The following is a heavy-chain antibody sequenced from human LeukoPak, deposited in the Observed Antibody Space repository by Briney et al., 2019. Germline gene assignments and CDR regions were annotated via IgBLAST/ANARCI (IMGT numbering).Heavy chain of an antibody. V-gene: IGHV7-4-1*02. CDR3: AREVMIGAFDI. D-gene: IGHD3-22*01. CDR2: INTNTGNS. Sequence: ASVKVSCKASRYTFTNYGINWVRQAPGQGLEWMGWINTNTGNSTYAQGFTGRFVFSLDTSVSTAYLQISSLKAEDTAVYYCAREVMIGAFDIWGQGTMVTVSS. J-gene: IGHJ3*02. CDR1: RYTFTNYG.